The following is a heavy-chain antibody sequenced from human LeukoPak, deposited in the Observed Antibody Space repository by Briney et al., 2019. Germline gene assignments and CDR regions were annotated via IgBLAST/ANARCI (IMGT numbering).Heavy chain of an antibody. J-gene: IGHJ4*02. CDR3: ARHSRYCSGGSCFDLDY. CDR1: GGSISSYY. V-gene: IGHV4-59*08. CDR2: IYYSGST. Sequence: NPSETLSLTCTVSGGSISSYYWSWIRQPPGKGLEWIGYIYYSGSTNYNPSLKSRVTISVDTSKNQFSLKLSSVTAADTAVYYCARHSRYCSGGSCFDLDYWGQGTLVTVSS. D-gene: IGHD2-15*01.